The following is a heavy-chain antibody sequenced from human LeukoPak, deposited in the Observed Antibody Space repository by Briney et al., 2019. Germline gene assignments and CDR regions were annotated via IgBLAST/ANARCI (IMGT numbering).Heavy chain of an antibody. CDR3: ARRRGYSGYDQYFFDY. CDR2: IYYSGST. J-gene: IGHJ4*02. D-gene: IGHD5-12*01. Sequence: SETLSLTCTVSGGSISSSSYYWGWIRQPPGKGLEWIGSIYYSGSTYYNPSLKSRVTISVDTSKNQFSLKLSSVTAADTAVYYCARRRGYSGYDQYFFDYWGQGTLVTVFS. CDR1: GGSISSSSYY. V-gene: IGHV4-39*01.